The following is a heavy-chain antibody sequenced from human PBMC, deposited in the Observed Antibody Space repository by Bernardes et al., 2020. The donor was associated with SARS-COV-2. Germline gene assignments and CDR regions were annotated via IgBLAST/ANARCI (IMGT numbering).Heavy chain of an antibody. CDR3: ARGSGNYYFDY. J-gene: IGHJ4*02. CDR2: INGDGNSI. V-gene: IGHV3-74*01. Sequence: GGYLRLSCAASGFSFSSYWMHWIRQVPGKGLVWVSRINGDGNSINYADSVKGRFTISRDNAKNTLYLQMTSLTADDTALYYCARGSGNYYFDYWGQGTLVTVSS. D-gene: IGHD6-19*01. CDR1: GFSFSSYW.